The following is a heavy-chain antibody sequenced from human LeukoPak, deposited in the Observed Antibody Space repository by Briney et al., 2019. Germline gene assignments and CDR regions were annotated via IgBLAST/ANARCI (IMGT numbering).Heavy chain of an antibody. CDR2: IYHSGST. J-gene: IGHJ4*01. V-gene: IGHV4-38-2*02. D-gene: IGHD2-21*01. CDR3: ARLGVIGRTFDY. Sequence: SETLSLTCSVSGYSISSGYYGGWTRPPPGEGLEGTATIYHSGSTFYNPSLKSRVILSLDTSKTQFSLKLTSVTAADTAVYYCARLGVIGRTFDYCGHGTLVTVSS. CDR1: GYSISSGYY.